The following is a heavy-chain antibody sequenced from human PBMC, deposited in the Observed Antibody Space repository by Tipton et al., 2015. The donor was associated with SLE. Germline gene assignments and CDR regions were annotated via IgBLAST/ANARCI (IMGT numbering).Heavy chain of an antibody. CDR3: ARYIVVVRYFDY. CDR2: IYHVGST. Sequence: TLSLTCTVSGDSVSSSYWSWIRQTPGSGLEWIAYIYHVGSTNYNPSLRSRLTISVDTSKNQFSLKLSSVTAADTAVYYCARYIVVVRYFDYWGQGTPVTVSS. J-gene: IGHJ4*02. V-gene: IGHV4-59*02. D-gene: IGHD2-21*01. CDR1: GDSVSSSY.